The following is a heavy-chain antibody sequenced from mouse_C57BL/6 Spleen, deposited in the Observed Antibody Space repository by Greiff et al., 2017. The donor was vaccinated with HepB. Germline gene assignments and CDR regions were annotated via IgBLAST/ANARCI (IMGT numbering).Heavy chain of an antibody. D-gene: IGHD2-12*01. CDR1: GYAFTNYL. CDR3: ARSTYYSFDY. Sequence: VQLQQSGAELVRPGTSVKVSCKASGYAFTNYLIEWVKQRPGQGLEWIGVINPGSGGTNYNEKFKGKATLTADKSSSTAYMQLSSLTSEDSAVYFCARSTYYSFDYWGQGTTLTVSS. J-gene: IGHJ2*01. CDR2: INPGSGGT. V-gene: IGHV1-54*01.